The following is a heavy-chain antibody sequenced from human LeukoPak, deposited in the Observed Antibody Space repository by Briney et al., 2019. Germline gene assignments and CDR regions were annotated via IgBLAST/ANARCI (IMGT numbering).Heavy chain of an antibody. CDR3: AREGGPYRPLDY. CDR2: VHLSGRS. CDR1: GGSISTTNL. J-gene: IGHJ4*02. Sequence: TLSLTRGVSGGSISTTNLWTWVRQPPGEGLEGIGEVHLSGRSHYNPSLESRVTMSVDRAENHISLNLNSVTAADAAVYYCAREGGPYRPLDYSGQGTLVTVSS. V-gene: IGHV4-4*02.